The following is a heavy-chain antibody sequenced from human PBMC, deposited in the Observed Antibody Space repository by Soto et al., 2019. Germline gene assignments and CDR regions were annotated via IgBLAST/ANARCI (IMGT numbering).Heavy chain of an antibody. J-gene: IGHJ4*02. V-gene: IGHV2-5*02. CDR3: AHEIDYYDSSGYYGTTFDY. CDR2: IYWDDDK. D-gene: IGHD3-22*01. CDR1: GFSLSTSGVG. Sequence: QITLKESGPTLVKPTQTLTLTCTFSGFSLSTSGVGVGWIRQPPGKALEWLALIYWDDDKRYSPSLNSRLTITKDTSKNQVVLTMTNMDPVDTATYYCAHEIDYYDSSGYYGTTFDYWGQGTLVTVSS.